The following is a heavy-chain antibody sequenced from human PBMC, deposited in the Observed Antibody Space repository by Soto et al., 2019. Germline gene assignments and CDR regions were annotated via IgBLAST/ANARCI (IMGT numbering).Heavy chain of an antibody. V-gene: IGHV4-59*08. D-gene: IGHD6-6*01. Sequence: SETLSLTCTVSGGSISSYYWSWIRQPPGKGLEWIGYIYYSGSTNYNPSLKSRVTISVDTSKNQFSLKLSSVTAADTAVCFCVTNIEYSSSPFDPWGQGTLVTVSS. J-gene: IGHJ5*02. CDR1: GGSISSYY. CDR3: VTNIEYSSSPFDP. CDR2: IYYSGST.